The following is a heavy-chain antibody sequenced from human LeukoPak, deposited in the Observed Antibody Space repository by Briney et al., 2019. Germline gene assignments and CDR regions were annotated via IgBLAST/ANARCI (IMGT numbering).Heavy chain of an antibody. V-gene: IGHV3-7*01. CDR1: GITNYW. CDR2: INKDSSER. J-gene: IGHJ4*02. CDR3: ATDLNWVAY. Sequence: GESLRLSCVGSGITNYWMTWVRQAPGKGLESVADINKDSSERYYLDSVKGRFTISRDNTKSSLFLQMNSLRVEDTGIYYCATDLNWVAYWGQGARVTVSS. D-gene: IGHD3-16*01.